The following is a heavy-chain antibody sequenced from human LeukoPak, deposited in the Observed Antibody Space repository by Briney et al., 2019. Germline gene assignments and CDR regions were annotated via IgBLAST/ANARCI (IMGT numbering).Heavy chain of an antibody. CDR2: IIPMLGTT. J-gene: IGHJ5*02. V-gene: IGHV1-69*11. D-gene: IGHD3-22*01. CDR1: GGTFSSYS. CDR3: ARDGYYDSRWGFDP. Sequence: SVKVSCKASGGTFSSYSISWVRQAPGQGLEWMGRIIPMLGTTSYAQKFQGRVTITTDESTSTAYMELSSLRSEDTAVYYRARDGYYDSRWGFDPWGQGTLVTVSS.